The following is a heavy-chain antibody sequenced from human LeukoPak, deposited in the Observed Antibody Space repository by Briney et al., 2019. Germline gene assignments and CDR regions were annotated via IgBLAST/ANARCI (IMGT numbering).Heavy chain of an antibody. J-gene: IGHJ5*02. Sequence: GASVKVSCKASGYTFTGYYMHWVRQAPGQGLEWMGWINPNSGGTNYAQKFQGRVTMTRDTSISTAYMELSRLRSDDTAVYYCARGLAQFGPRGLEMGYNWFDPWGQGTLVTVSS. D-gene: IGHD5-24*01. CDR2: INPNSGGT. V-gene: IGHV1-2*02. CDR1: GYTFTGYY. CDR3: ARGLAQFGPRGLEMGYNWFDP.